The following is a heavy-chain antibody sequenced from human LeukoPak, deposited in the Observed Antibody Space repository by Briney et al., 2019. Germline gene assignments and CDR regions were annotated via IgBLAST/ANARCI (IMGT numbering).Heavy chain of an antibody. Sequence: SETLSLTCAVYGGSFSGYYWSWIHQPPGKGLEWIGEINHSGSTNYNPSLKSRVTISVDTSKNQFSLKLSSVTAADTAVYYCARHRGGGSYFDYWGQGTLVTVSS. CDR3: ARHRGGGSYFDY. CDR1: GGSFSGYY. CDR2: INHSGST. J-gene: IGHJ4*02. V-gene: IGHV4-34*01. D-gene: IGHD1-26*01.